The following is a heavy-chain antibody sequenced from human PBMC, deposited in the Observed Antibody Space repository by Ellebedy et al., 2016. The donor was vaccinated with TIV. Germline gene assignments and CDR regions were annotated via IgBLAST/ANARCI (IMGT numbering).Heavy chain of an antibody. V-gene: IGHV3-23*01. CDR3: AKEYQYGSSGYFSCFDY. CDR2: ISGSGDYT. CDR1: GFTFSKYA. J-gene: IGHJ4*02. Sequence: GESLKISCAASGFTFSKYAMSWVRQAPGKGLEWVSAISGSGDYTYYADSGKGRFTISRDNSKNTVYLQMNSLRAEDTAVYFCAKEYQYGSSGYFSCFDYWGQGTLVTASS. D-gene: IGHD3-22*01.